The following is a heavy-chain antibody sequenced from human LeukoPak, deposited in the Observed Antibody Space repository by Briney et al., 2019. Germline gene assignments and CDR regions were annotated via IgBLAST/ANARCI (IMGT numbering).Heavy chain of an antibody. CDR2: IYDIAII. V-gene: IGHV4-59*01. D-gene: IGHD1-1*01. J-gene: IGHJ6*03. CDR3: ARVSWFTGTSYYYLDV. Sequence: SGTLSLTCTVPGGSIRGNYWSWFRQRPGKGREGWGYIYDIAIINYTPSLTSRVTTSLPTTTTQSPLRRRSASAADTAAYFCARVSWFTGTSYYYLDVWGKGTTVTVSS. CDR1: GGSIRGNY.